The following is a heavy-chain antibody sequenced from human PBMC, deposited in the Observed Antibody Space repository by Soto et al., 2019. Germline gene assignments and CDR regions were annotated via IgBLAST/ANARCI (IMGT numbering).Heavy chain of an antibody. V-gene: IGHV3-30*04. CDR2: ISYDGSNK. D-gene: IGHD7-27*01. CDR3: ARGPRRLTGEGENYYYYMDV. Sequence: GGSLRLSCAASGFTFSSYAMHWVRQAPGKGLELVAVISYDGSNKYYADSVKGRFTISRDNSKNTLYLQMNSLRAEDTAVYYCARGPRRLTGEGENYYYYMDVWGKGTTVTVSS. J-gene: IGHJ6*03. CDR1: GFTFSSYA.